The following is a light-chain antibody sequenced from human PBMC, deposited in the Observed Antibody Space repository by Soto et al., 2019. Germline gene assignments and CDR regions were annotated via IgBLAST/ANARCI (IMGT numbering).Light chain of an antibody. J-gene: IGLJ2*01. CDR2: EVS. CDR3: SSYAGSVNVI. Sequence: QSALTQPRSVSGSPGQSVTISCTGTSRDVGGYDYVSWYQQHPGKAPKLMISEVSKRPSGVPDRFSGSESGNTASLTVSGLQAEDEADYYCSSYAGSVNVIFGGGTKLTVL. V-gene: IGLV2-8*01. CDR1: SRDVGGYDY.